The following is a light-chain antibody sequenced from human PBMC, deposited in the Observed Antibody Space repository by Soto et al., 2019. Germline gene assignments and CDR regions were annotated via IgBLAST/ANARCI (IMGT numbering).Light chain of an antibody. CDR3: QQYTTYWT. CDR1: QSISSW. Sequence: DIQMTQSPSTLSASVGDRVTITCRASQSISSWLAWYQQKPGKAPKLLIYKASILESGVPSRFSGSGSGTEFILTISSLQPDDSATYHCQQYTTYWTFGQGTKVEIK. V-gene: IGKV1-5*03. J-gene: IGKJ1*01. CDR2: KAS.